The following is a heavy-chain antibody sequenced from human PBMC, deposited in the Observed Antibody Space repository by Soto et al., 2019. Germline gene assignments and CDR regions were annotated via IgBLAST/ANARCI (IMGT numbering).Heavy chain of an antibody. D-gene: IGHD3-3*01. V-gene: IGHV1-2*02. Sequence: ASVKVSCKASGYSFSGYYIHWVRQAPGQGLEWMGWINPNSGETDYAQKFLGRVTMTSDTSISTAFMALSSLRSDDTAVYYCARYGPFSEWYCYGMGVWGQGTTVTVSS. CDR2: INPNSGET. CDR3: ARYGPFSEWYCYGMGV. J-gene: IGHJ6*02. CDR1: GYSFSGYY.